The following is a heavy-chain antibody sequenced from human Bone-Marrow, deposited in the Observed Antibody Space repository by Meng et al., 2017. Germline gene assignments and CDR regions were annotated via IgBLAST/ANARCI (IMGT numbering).Heavy chain of an antibody. J-gene: IGHJ4*02. CDR3: ARDPRVNWNDGIAL. Sequence: VQLVESGGGLVKPGGSLRLSCAASGFTFSSYSMNWVRQAPGKGLEWVSSISSSSSYIYYADSVKGRFTISRDNAKNSLYLQMNSLRAEDTAVYYCARDPRVNWNDGIALGGQGTLVTVSS. CDR1: GFTFSSYS. D-gene: IGHD1-1*01. CDR2: ISSSSSYI. V-gene: IGHV3-21*01.